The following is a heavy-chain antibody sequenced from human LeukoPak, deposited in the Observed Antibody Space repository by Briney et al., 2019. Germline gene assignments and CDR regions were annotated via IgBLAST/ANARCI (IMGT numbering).Heavy chain of an antibody. D-gene: IGHD3-3*01. CDR1: GYTFTSYY. CDR2: INPSGGST. CDR3: ARVGIRFLEWLSTYYFDY. Sequence: GASVKVSCKASGYTFTSYYMHWVRQAPGQGLEWMGIINPSGGSTSYAQKSQGRVTMTRDTSTSTVYMELSSLRSEDTAVYYCARVGIRFLEWLSTYYFDYWGQGTLVTVSS. V-gene: IGHV1-46*01. J-gene: IGHJ4*02.